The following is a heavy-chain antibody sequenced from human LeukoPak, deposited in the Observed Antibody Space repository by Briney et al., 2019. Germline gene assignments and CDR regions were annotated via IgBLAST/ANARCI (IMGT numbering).Heavy chain of an antibody. CDR3: ARGAVADFDY. CDR1: GGTFSSYA. D-gene: IGHD6-19*01. Sequence: VSVKVSCKASGGTFSSYAISWVRQAPGQGLEWMGRINPNSGGTNYAQKFQGRVTMTRDTSISTAYMELSRLRSDDTAVYYCARGAVADFDYWGQGTLVTVSS. V-gene: IGHV1-2*06. J-gene: IGHJ4*02. CDR2: INPNSGGT.